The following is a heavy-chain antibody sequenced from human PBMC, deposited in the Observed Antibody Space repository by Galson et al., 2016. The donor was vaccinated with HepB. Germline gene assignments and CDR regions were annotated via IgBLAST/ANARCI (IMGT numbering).Heavy chain of an antibody. D-gene: IGHD1-26*01. CDR2: ISSGSAYK. CDR3: AKYQAGGPPPRFYGMDV. Sequence: SLRLSCAASGFTFSTNSMNWVRQAPGKGLEWVSSISSGSAYKYYADSVKGRFNISRDNAKNSLYLQMNSLRVEDTAVYYCAKYQAGGPPPRFYGMDVWGQGTTVTVSS. CDR1: GFTFSTNS. J-gene: IGHJ6*02. V-gene: IGHV3-21*04.